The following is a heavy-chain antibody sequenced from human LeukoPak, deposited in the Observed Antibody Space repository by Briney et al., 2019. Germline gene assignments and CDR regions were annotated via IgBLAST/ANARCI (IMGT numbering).Heavy chain of an antibody. CDR1: AGSISRYY. J-gene: IGHJ4*02. Sequence: PSETLSLTCTVYAGSISRYYWSWIRQPPGNGLEWIGYIYYSGSTKYNPSLKSRVTISVDTSKNQFSLKLSSVTAADTAVYYCARWAYGSGSYFYFDYWGQGTLVTVSS. CDR3: ARWAYGSGSYFYFDY. D-gene: IGHD3-10*01. CDR2: IYYSGST. V-gene: IGHV4-59*01.